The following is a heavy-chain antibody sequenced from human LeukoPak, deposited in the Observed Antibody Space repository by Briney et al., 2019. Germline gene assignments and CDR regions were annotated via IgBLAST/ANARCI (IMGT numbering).Heavy chain of an antibody. J-gene: IGHJ4*02. V-gene: IGHV3-66*01. CDR3: ARDLGYCSSTSCSYPTYYFDY. Sequence: PGGSLRLSCAASGFTVSSNYVSWVRQAPGKGLEWVSLIYSGGSTYYADSVKGRFTISRDNSKNTLYLQMNSLRAEDTAVYYCARDLGYCSSTSCSYPTYYFDYWGQGTLVTVSS. D-gene: IGHD2-2*01. CDR2: IYSGGST. CDR1: GFTVSSNY.